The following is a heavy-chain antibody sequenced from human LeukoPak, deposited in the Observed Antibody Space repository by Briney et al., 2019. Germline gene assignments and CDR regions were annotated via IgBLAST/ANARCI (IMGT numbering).Heavy chain of an antibody. CDR2: MNPNSGNT. J-gene: IGHJ6*03. V-gene: IGHV1-8*03. D-gene: IGHD3-16*02. CDR3: ARFSKYYDYVWGSYRYYYYYMDV. Sequence: GASVKVSCKASGYTFTSYDINWVRQATGQGLEWMGWMNPNSGNTGYAQKFQGRVTINRNTSISTDYMELSSLISEDTAVYYCARFSKYYDYVWGSYRYYYYYMDVWGKGTTVTVSS. CDR1: GYTFTSYD.